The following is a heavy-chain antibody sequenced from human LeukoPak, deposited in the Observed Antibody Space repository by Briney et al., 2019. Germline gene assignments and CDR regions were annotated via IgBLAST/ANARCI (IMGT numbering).Heavy chain of an antibody. J-gene: IGHJ4*02. CDR2: IYYRGTT. D-gene: IGHD6-25*01. Sequence: PSQTLSLTCTVSGGSINSGDNYWSWIRQPPGKGLEWIGFIYYRGTTYCNPSLKSRLSLSIDTSRNQFSLHLSSVSAADTAVYYCARIQGSSGYGRDHFDYWGQGILVTVSS. CDR1: GGSINSGDNY. V-gene: IGHV4-30-4*01. CDR3: ARIQGSSGYGRDHFDY.